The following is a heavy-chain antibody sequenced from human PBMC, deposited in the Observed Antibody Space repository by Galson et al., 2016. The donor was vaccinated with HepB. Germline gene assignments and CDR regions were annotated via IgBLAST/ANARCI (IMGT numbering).Heavy chain of an antibody. Sequence: QSGAEVKKPGESLKISCRITGYSFTNYWIGWVRQMPGKGLEWMGIIYPGDSDTRYRPSFQGQVTISADKSISTAYLQWRSLKASDTAMYYCARQTGWGTSYTGYDYWGQGTRVTVSS. J-gene: IGHJ4*02. D-gene: IGHD3-10*01. CDR1: GYSFTNYW. V-gene: IGHV5-51*01. CDR3: ARQTGWGTSYTGYDY. CDR2: IYPGDSDT.